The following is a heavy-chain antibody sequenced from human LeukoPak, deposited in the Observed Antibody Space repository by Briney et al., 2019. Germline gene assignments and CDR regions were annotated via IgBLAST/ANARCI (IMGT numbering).Heavy chain of an antibody. V-gene: IGHV3-23*01. CDR1: GFTFSSYD. CDR2: ISGSGGST. D-gene: IGHD1-26*01. CDR3: AKGSWRGELIDY. J-gene: IGHJ4*02. Sequence: ARGSLRLSCVASGFTFSSYDMSWVRQAPGKGLEWVSAISGSGGSTYYADSVKGRFTISRDNSKKTLYLQMNSLRAEDTAVYYCAKGSWRGELIDYWGQGTLVTVSS.